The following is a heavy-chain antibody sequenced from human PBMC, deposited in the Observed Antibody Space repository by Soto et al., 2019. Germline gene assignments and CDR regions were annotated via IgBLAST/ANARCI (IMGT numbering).Heavy chain of an antibody. V-gene: IGHV3-11*01. CDR1: GFDFGDYY. Sequence: GGSLRLSCTGSGFDFGDYYMSWIRQAPGKGLKWVSYIDSGDGTTYYTDSVKGRFTIPRDNAKKTVYLQMSSLRVEDTALYYCPTGSSGWARIWDYRGQGTLVTVSS. D-gene: IGHD6-19*01. CDR3: PTGSSGWARIWDY. J-gene: IGHJ4*02. CDR2: IDSGDGTT.